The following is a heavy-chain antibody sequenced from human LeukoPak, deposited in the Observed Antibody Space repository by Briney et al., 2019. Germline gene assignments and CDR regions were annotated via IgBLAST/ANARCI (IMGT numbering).Heavy chain of an antibody. V-gene: IGHV3-23*01. CDR1: GITLSNYG. Sequence: GGSLRLSCAVSGITLSNYGMSWVRQAPGKGLEWVAGISDSGGRTNYADSVKGRFTISRDDPKNTLYLQMNNLRAEDTALYFCAKRGVVIRVILVGFHKEAYYFDSWGQGALVTVSS. J-gene: IGHJ4*02. CDR3: AKRGVVIRVILVGFHKEAYYFDS. CDR2: ISDSGGRT. D-gene: IGHD3-22*01.